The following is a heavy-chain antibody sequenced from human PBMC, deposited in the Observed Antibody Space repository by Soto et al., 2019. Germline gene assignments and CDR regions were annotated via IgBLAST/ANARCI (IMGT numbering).Heavy chain of an antibody. D-gene: IGHD3-16*01. CDR2: INWKSDI. V-gene: IGHV3-9*01. J-gene: IGHJ4*02. Sequence: GGSLRLSCAVSGFTFDDNAMHWVRQAPEKGLEWDSGINWKSDIGYAYSVKGRFTISRDNAENSLYLQMNSLGAEDTALYYCAISQDRGGRTTFIYWGQGTQVTVSS. CDR1: GFTFDDNA. CDR3: AISQDRGGRTTFIY.